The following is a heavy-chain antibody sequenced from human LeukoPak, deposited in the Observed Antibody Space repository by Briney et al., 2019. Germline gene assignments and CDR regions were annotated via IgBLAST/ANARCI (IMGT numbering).Heavy chain of an antibody. Sequence: GESLQISCKGSGYRFNAYWIAWVRQMPGKGLEWMGIIYPDDSDTRYGPSFQGQVTISADKSVRTAYLQWSSLKASDTAMYYCARPNITSYYDSRGYDAFDVWGQGTMVTVSS. J-gene: IGHJ3*01. V-gene: IGHV5-51*01. CDR2: IYPDDSDT. CDR1: GYRFNAYW. D-gene: IGHD3-22*01. CDR3: ARPNITSYYDSRGYDAFDV.